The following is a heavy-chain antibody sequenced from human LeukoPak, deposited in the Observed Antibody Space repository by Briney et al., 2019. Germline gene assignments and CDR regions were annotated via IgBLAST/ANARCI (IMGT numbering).Heavy chain of an antibody. CDR2: ISSSSSTI. D-gene: IGHD3-10*01. J-gene: IGHJ5*02. CDR1: GFTFSGYS. Sequence: GGSLRLSCAASGFTFSGYSMNWVRQAPGKGLEWVSYISSSSSTIYYAGSVKGRFTNSRDNAKNSLYLQMNSLRAEVTAVYYCARDVVRGVINLRNWFDPWGQGTLVTVSS. CDR3: ARDVVRGVINLRNWFDP. V-gene: IGHV3-48*04.